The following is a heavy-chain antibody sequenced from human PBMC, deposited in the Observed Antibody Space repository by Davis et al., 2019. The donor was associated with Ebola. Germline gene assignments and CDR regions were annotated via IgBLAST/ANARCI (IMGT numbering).Heavy chain of an antibody. D-gene: IGHD1-1*01. J-gene: IGHJ4*02. Sequence: ASVKVSCKASGYTLTSYGINWVRQAPGQGLEWMGWINPHNGNTNYAQNVQGRVTMTTDTSTSTAYMEVGILRSDDTAVYYCARAQFPTTSDHWGQGTLVTVSS. CDR3: ARAQFPTTSDH. CDR2: INPHNGNT. CDR1: GYTLTSYG. V-gene: IGHV1-18*01.